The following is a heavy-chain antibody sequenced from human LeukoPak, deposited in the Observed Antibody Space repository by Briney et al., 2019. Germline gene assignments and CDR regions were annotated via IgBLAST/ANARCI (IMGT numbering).Heavy chain of an antibody. J-gene: IGHJ3*02. V-gene: IGHV3-48*03. CDR1: GFTFSSYE. CDR3: ARDQAAAGSDAFDI. Sequence: GGSLRLSCAASGFTFSSYEMNWVRQAPGKGLEWVSYISSSGSTIYYADSVKGRFTISRDNAKNSLYLQMNSLRAEDTAVYYCARDQAAAGSDAFDIWGQGTMVSVSS. CDR2: ISSSGSTI. D-gene: IGHD6-13*01.